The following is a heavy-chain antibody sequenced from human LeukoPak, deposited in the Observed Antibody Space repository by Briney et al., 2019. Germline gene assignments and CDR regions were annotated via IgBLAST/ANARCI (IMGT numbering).Heavy chain of an antibody. D-gene: IGHD2-15*01. CDR1: GFTFSSYA. CDR3: AKAGCSGGSCYLKYSFDY. J-gene: IGHJ4*02. V-gene: IGHV3-23*01. Sequence: PGGSLRLSCAASGFTFSSYAMSWVRQAPGKGLEWVSAISGSGGSTYYADSVKGRFTISRDNSKNTLYLQMNSLRAEDTAVYYCAKAGCSGGSCYLKYSFDYWGRGTLVTVSS. CDR2: ISGSGGST.